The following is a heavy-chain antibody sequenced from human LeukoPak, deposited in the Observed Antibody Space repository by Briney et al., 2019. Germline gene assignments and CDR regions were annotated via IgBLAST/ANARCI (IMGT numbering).Heavy chain of an antibody. V-gene: IGHV3-9*01. CDR2: ISWNSGSI. D-gene: IGHD3-10*01. CDR3: AKAITMVRGVIGFDY. Sequence: PGRSLRLSCAASGFTFDDYTMHWVRQAPGKGLEWVSGISWNSGSIGYADSVKGRFTISRDNAKNSLYLQMNSLRAEDTALYYCAKAITMVRGVIGFDYWGQGTLVTVSS. CDR1: GFTFDDYT. J-gene: IGHJ4*02.